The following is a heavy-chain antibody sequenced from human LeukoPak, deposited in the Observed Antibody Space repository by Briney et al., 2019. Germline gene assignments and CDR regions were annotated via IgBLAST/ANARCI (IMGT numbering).Heavy chain of an antibody. J-gene: IGHJ3*02. CDR1: GFTFSSYA. V-gene: IGHV3-23*01. CDR2: INNSGGST. Sequence: GGSLRLSCAASGFTFSSYAMNWVRQAPGKGLAWVSGINNSGGSTYYADSVKGRFTISRDNSKNTLYLQMNSLRAEDTALYYCARASWNGYSSGWADAFDIWGQGTMVTVSS. CDR3: ARASWNGYSSGWADAFDI. D-gene: IGHD6-19*01.